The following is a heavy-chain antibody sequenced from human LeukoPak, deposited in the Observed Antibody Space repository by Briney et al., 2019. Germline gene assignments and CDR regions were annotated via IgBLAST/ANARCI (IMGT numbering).Heavy chain of an antibody. CDR2: ISGSGGST. Sequence: GGSLRLSCAASGFTFSSYAMSWVRQAPGKGLEWVSAISGSGGSTYYADPVKGRFTTSRDNSKYTLYLQMNSLRAEDTAVYYCAKIPGDSSGYYFDDYWGQGTLVTVSS. D-gene: IGHD3-22*01. CDR1: GFTFSSYA. J-gene: IGHJ4*02. V-gene: IGHV3-23*01. CDR3: AKIPGDSSGYYFDDY.